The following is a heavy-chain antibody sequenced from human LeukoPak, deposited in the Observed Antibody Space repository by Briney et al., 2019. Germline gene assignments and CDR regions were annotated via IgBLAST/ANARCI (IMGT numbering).Heavy chain of an antibody. CDR1: GYTLTELS. D-gene: IGHD3-22*01. CDR3: ARDIMYYYDSSGAVGAFDI. J-gene: IGHJ3*02. Sequence: ASVKVSCKVSGYTLTELSMHWVRQAPGKGLEWMGGFDPEDGETIYAQKFQGRVTMTEDTSTDTAYMELSSLRSEDTAVYYCARDIMYYYDSSGAVGAFDIWGQGTMVTVSS. CDR2: FDPEDGET. V-gene: IGHV1-24*01.